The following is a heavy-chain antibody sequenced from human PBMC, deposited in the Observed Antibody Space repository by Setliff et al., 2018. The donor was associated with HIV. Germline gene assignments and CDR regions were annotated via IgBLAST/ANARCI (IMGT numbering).Heavy chain of an antibody. J-gene: IGHJ6*03. Sequence: ASVKVSCKASGGTFSSYSITWVRQAPGQGLEWVGGIIPIFGTTNYAQNFQGRVTISADKSTSTAYMELSSLRSEDTAVYYCARSTVTTDYYYYMDVWGKGTTVTVSS. CDR2: IIPIFGTT. CDR3: ARSTVTTDYYYYMDV. D-gene: IGHD4-17*01. CDR1: GGTFSSYS. V-gene: IGHV1-69*06.